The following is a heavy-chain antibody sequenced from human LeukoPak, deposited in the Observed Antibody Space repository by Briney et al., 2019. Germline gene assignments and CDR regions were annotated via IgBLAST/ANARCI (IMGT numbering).Heavy chain of an antibody. CDR2: IYYSGST. CDR1: GGSISSYY. D-gene: IGHD6-13*01. V-gene: IGHV4-59*01. J-gene: IGHJ4*02. Sequence: PSETLSLTCTVSGGSISSYYWSWIRQPPGKGLEWIGYIYYSGSTNYNPSLKTRVTISVDTSKNQFSLKLSSVTAADTVVYYCARDVAGFDYWGQGTLVTVSS. CDR3: ARDVAGFDY.